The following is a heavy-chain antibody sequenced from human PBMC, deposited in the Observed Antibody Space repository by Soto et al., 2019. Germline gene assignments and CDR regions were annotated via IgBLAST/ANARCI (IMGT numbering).Heavy chain of an antibody. V-gene: IGHV1-3*01. CDR3: AIPAMVYYYYGMEA. CDR2: INAGNGNT. CDR1: VYTLTSYA. D-gene: IGHD5-18*01. Sequence: SLKVSCKSSVYTLTSYARHCVRQAPGQRLEWMGWINAGNGNTKYSQKFQGRVTITRDTSASTAYMELSSLRSEDTAVYYCAIPAMVYYYYGMEAWGQGTTVNVSS. J-gene: IGHJ6*02.